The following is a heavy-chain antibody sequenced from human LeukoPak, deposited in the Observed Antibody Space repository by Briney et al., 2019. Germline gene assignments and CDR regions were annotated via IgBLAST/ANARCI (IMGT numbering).Heavy chain of an antibody. Sequence: GGSLRLSCAVSRFTFSDYYMSWIRQVPGKGLEWVSYISSSGSTKSYADSVKGRFTISRDNVKNSLYLQMNSLRAEDTAVYYCARGVRYFDWSLDYWGQGTLVIVSS. CDR3: ARGVRYFDWSLDY. J-gene: IGHJ4*02. D-gene: IGHD3-9*01. V-gene: IGHV3-11*01. CDR2: ISSSGSTK. CDR1: RFTFSDYY.